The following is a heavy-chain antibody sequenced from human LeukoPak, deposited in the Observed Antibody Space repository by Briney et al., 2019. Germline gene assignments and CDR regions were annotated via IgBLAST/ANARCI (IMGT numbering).Heavy chain of an antibody. CDR3: ARQYYGMREGGIDY. Sequence: ASVKVSCKASGGTFSSYAISWVRQAPGQGLEWMGRIIPILGIANYAQKFQGRVTMTRDTSTSTVYMELSSLRSEDTAVYYCARQYYGMREGGIDYWGQGTLVTVSS. J-gene: IGHJ4*02. V-gene: IGHV1-69*04. D-gene: IGHD2/OR15-2a*01. CDR1: GGTFSSYA. CDR2: IIPILGIA.